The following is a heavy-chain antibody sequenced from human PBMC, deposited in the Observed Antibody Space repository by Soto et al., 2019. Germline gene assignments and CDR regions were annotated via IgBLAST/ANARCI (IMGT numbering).Heavy chain of an antibody. V-gene: IGHV4-31*03. D-gene: IGHD2-21*01. J-gene: IGHJ6*02. Sequence: PSETLSLTFNFSGGPISTGGYYWYWILQHPGKGLEWIGYIYYSGTTYYNTSLKSRVTISVDTSKNQFSLKLSSVTAADTAVYYCAASCVACGGFNYYGMDVWGQGTTVT. CDR1: GGPISTGGYY. CDR2: IYYSGTT. CDR3: AASCVACGGFNYYGMDV.